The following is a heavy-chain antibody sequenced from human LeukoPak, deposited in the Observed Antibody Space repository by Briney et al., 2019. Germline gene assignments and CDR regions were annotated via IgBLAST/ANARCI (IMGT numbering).Heavy chain of an antibody. CDR2: IWYDGRRI. CDR3: ARMTAADGQAYFDY. CDR1: GFTVSSNY. D-gene: IGHD6-13*01. J-gene: IGHJ4*01. Sequence: GGSLRLSCAASGFTVSSNYMNWVRQAPGKGLEWVAVIWYDGRRIHYADSVKGRFTISRDNSKNTLYLEMNSLRAEDTAVYYCARMTAADGQAYFDYWGQGTFVTVSS. V-gene: IGHV3-33*08.